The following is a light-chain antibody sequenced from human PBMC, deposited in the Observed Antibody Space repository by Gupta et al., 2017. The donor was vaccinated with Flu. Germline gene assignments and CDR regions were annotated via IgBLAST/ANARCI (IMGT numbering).Light chain of an antibody. CDR2: DDD. V-gene: IGLV3-21*02. CDR3: QVGHSNTDHRV. Sequence: SDVLTQPPSVSVTPGQTATITCGGDKIGREGVHWYQQRPGQAPVVVVYDDDDRASGIYERFSGSTSGNTATLTINRVEVGDEADYYCQVGHSNTDHRVFGGGTKLTVL. J-gene: IGLJ3*02. CDR1: KIGREG.